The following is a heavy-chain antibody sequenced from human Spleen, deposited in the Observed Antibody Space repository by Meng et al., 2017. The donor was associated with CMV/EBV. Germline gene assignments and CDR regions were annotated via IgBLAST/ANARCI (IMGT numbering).Heavy chain of an antibody. Sequence: ASVKVSCKASAYTFMNYGISWVRQAPGQGLEWMGWISTYNGHTNYAQKLQGRVSMTRDTSTTTAYMELRSLRSDDTAVYYCARGPKTATTYYYYYGMDVWGQGTTVTVSS. D-gene: IGHD4-11*01. CDR2: ISTYNGHT. V-gene: IGHV1-18*01. CDR3: ARGPKTATTYYYYYGMDV. CDR1: AYTFMNYG. J-gene: IGHJ6*02.